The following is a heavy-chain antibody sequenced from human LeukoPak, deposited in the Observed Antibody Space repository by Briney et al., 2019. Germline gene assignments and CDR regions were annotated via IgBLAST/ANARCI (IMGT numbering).Heavy chain of an antibody. V-gene: IGHV3-48*01. D-gene: IGHD2/OR15-2a*01. CDR3: ARDYFWAWDY. CDR1: GFTFRNHN. CDR2: ISSDTSVI. Sequence: GGSLRLSCAASGFTFRNHNMNWVRQPPRKGLEWISYISSDTSVIYYADSVKGRFTISRDNAKNSLFLQMTGLSAEDTAVYYCARDYFWAWDYWGQGTLVTVSS. J-gene: IGHJ4*02.